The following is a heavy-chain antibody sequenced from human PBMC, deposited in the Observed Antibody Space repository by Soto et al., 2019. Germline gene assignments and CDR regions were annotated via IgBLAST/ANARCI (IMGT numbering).Heavy chain of an antibody. D-gene: IGHD4-4*01. CDR1: GFTFNNYA. Sequence: EVQLLESGGGLVQPGGSLRLSCAASGFTFNNYAMSWVRQAPGKGLEWVSTITGGGAGTYYADSVKGRFTISRDNSTNTLYLQMNSLRVEDTALYYCAKCFRNYAADNFDNWGQGTLVTVSS. J-gene: IGHJ4*02. CDR3: AKCFRNYAADNFDN. V-gene: IGHV3-23*01. CDR2: ITGGGAGT.